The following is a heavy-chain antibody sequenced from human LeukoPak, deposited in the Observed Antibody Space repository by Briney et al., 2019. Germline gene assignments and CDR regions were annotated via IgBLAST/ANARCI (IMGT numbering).Heavy chain of an antibody. J-gene: IGHJ4*02. CDR2: IKQGGSEK. V-gene: IGHV3-7*01. CDR3: AGDYYDFRLRY. CDR1: GFTFSSYW. D-gene: IGHD3-22*01. Sequence: RPGGSLRLSCAASGFTFSSYWMSWVRQAPGKGLEWVANIKQGGSEKYYVDSVKGRFTISRDNAKNSLYLQMNSLRAEDTAVYYCAGDYYDFRLRYWGQGTLVTVSS.